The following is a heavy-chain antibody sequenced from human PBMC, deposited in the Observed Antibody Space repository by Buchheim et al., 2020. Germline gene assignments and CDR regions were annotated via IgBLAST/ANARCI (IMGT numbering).Heavy chain of an antibody. CDR3: ARDPAPTAHYYYGMDV. Sequence: QVQLVESGGGLVKPGGSLRLSCAASGFTFSDYYMSWIRQAPGKGLEWVSYISSSSSYTNYADSVKGRFIISRANAKNSLYLQMNSLRAEDTAVYYCARDPAPTAHYYYGMDVWGQGTT. D-gene: IGHD6-25*01. J-gene: IGHJ6*02. CDR1: GFTFSDYY. V-gene: IGHV3-11*06. CDR2: ISSSSSYT.